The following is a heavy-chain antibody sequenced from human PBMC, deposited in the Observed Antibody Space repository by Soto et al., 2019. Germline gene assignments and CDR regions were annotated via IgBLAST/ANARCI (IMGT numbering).Heavy chain of an antibody. V-gene: IGHV1-3*01. J-gene: IGHJ4*02. D-gene: IGHD3-10*01. Sequence: ASVKVSCKASGYTFTSYAMHWVRQAPGQRLEWMGWINAGNGNTKYSQKFQGRVTITRDTSASTAYMELSSLRSEDTAVYYCARVGFGEFWIDYWGQGTLVTVSS. CDR3: ARVGFGEFWIDY. CDR2: INAGNGNT. CDR1: GYTFTSYA.